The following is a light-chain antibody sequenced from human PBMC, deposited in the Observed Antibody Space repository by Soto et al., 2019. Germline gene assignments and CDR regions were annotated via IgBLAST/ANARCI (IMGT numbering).Light chain of an antibody. CDR2: QAS. V-gene: IGKV1-5*03. Sequence: DIQMTQSPSTLSASIGDRVTITCRASQSISDWLAWHQQKPGKAPKLLIYQASSLESGVPSRFSGSGSGTEFTLTINSLQPEDFATYYCQQSDTLPITFGGGTKVEI. J-gene: IGKJ4*01. CDR1: QSISDW. CDR3: QQSDTLPIT.